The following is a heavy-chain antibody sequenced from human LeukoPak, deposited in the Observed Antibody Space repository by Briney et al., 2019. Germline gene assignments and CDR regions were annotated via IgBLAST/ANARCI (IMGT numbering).Heavy chain of an antibody. CDR3: ARGSSFNFD. Sequence: GGSLRLSCAASGFTFSSTYISWVRQAPGKGLEWVSVIYTGGSTYYADSVKGRFTISTDNSKNTLYLQMNSLRAEDTAVYYCARGSSFNFDWGQGTLVTVS. J-gene: IGHJ4*02. D-gene: IGHD3-9*01. V-gene: IGHV3-53*01. CDR2: IYTGGST. CDR1: GFTFSSTY.